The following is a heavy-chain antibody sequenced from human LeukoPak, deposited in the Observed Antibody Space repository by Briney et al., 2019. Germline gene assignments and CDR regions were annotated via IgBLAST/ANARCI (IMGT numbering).Heavy chain of an antibody. Sequence: PGRSLRLSCAASGFTFSSYAMHWVRQAPGKGLEWVAVISYDGSNKYYADSVKGRFTISRDNSKNTLYLQMNSLRAEDTAVYYCAKDHGDAFDYWGQGTLVTVSS. CDR2: ISYDGSNK. CDR1: GFTFSSYA. J-gene: IGHJ4*02. D-gene: IGHD4-17*01. V-gene: IGHV3-30-3*01. CDR3: AKDHGDAFDY.